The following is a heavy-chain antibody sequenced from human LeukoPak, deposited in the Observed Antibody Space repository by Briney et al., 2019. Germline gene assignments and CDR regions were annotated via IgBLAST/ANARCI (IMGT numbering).Heavy chain of an antibody. V-gene: IGHV3-74*03. D-gene: IGHD5-18*01. CDR3: ARDDIPYSYGFDAFDI. J-gene: IGHJ3*02. CDR1: GFTFSSYW. CDR2: INSDGSST. Sequence: GGSLRLSCAASGFTFSSYWMHWVRQAPGKGLVWVSLINSDGSSTKYADSVKGRFTISRDNSKNTLYLQMNSLRAEDTAVYYCARDDIPYSYGFDAFDIWGQGTMVTVSS.